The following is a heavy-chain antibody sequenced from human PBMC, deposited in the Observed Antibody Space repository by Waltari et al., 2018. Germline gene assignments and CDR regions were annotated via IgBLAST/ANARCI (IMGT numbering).Heavy chain of an antibody. Sequence: QLQLQESGPGLVKPSETLSLTCSVPGDSIISPYYYWGWIRQPPGKGLEWIGSIYYSGDTFYSPSLSSRVTISVDTSKNQFSLKLTSVTAADTALYYCARVTSEFRSPYFYFDLWGRGTLVTVSA. V-gene: IGHV4-39*07. CDR2: IYYSGDT. J-gene: IGHJ2*01. CDR3: ARVTSEFRSPYFYFDL. CDR1: GDSIISPYYY.